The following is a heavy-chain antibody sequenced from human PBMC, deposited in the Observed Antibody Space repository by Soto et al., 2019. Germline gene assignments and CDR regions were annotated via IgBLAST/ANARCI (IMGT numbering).Heavy chain of an antibody. D-gene: IGHD3-10*01. Sequence: SETLSLTCSVSGSSISSGAYHWSWIRQHPEKGLEWIGYIYYSGNTYYNPSLESRVSISRDTSKNQFSLNLSSVIAADTAVYYCERGNFHGSGTNWFGPWGQGTPVTVSS. CDR2: IYYSGNT. V-gene: IGHV4-31*03. J-gene: IGHJ5*02. CDR3: ERGNFHGSGTNWFGP. CDR1: GSSISSGAYH.